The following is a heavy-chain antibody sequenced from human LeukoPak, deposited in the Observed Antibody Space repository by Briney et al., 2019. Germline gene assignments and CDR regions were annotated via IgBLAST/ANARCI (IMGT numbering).Heavy chain of an antibody. CDR3: ARELLGAPTPGAY. J-gene: IGHJ4*02. D-gene: IGHD7-27*01. CDR2: VHKTGKT. V-gene: IGHV4-4*02. Sequence: PSETLSLTCALSTVSGSSGNWWSWVRQPPGKGLEWIGEVHKTGKTNYNPSLKTRVTISIDASKNQLSLELTPVTAADAAVYYCARELLGAPTPGAYWGQGTRVTVSS. CDR1: TVSGSSGNW.